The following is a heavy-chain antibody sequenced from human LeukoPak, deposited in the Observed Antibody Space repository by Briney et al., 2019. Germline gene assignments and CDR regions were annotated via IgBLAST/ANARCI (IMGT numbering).Heavy chain of an antibody. Sequence: GGSLRLSCAASGITFGNNWMHWVRQGPGKGLVWISRINSDGGGAIYADSVKGRFTVSRDNAKNTLYLQMNSLRAEDTAVYYCARDVPHNWLDTWGQGTLVTVSS. CDR3: ARDVPHNWLDT. J-gene: IGHJ5*02. CDR1: GITFGNNW. CDR2: INSDGGGA. V-gene: IGHV3-74*01.